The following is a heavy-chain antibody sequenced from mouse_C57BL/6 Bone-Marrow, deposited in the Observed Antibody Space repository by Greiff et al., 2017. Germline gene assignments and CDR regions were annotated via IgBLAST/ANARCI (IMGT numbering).Heavy chain of an antibody. Sequence: VQLQQPGAELVRPGSSVKLSCKASGYTFTSYWMHWVKQRPIQGLEWIGNIDPSDSYTHYNQKFKDKATLTVDTSSSTAYMQLSSLTSEDSAVSYCASCPISDLVTPHFDVWGTGTTVTVSS. CDR1: GYTFTSYW. CDR2: IDPSDSYT. CDR3: ASCPISDLVTPHFDV. D-gene: IGHD2-5*01. J-gene: IGHJ1*03. V-gene: IGHV1-52*01.